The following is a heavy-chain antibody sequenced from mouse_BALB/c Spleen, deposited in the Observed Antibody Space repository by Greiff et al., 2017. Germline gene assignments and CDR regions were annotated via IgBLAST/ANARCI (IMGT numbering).Heavy chain of an antibody. J-gene: IGHJ2*01. D-gene: IGHD2-4*01. Sequence: QVQLQQSGAELAKPGASVKMSCKASGYTFTSYWMHLVKQRPGQGLEWIGYINPSTGYTEYNQKFKDKATLTADKSSSTAYMQLSSLTSEDSAVYYCARRMGLPPYFDYWGQGTTLTVSS. CDR3: ARRMGLPPYFDY. CDR2: INPSTGYT. V-gene: IGHV1-7*01. CDR1: GYTFTSYW.